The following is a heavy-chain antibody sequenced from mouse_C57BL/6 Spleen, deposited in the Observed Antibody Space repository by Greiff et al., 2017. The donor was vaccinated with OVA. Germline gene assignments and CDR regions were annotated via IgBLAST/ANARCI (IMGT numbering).Heavy chain of an antibody. CDR1: GYTFTSYW. V-gene: IGHV1-52*01. J-gene: IGHJ2*01. CDR2: IDPSDSET. D-gene: IGHD2-4*01. CDR3: ARGAYDYGFDY. Sequence: QVQLQQPGAELVRPGSSVKLSCKASGYTFTSYWMHWVKQRPIQGLEWIGNIDPSDSETHYNQKFKDKATLTVDKSSSTAYMQLSSLTSEDSAVYYCARGAYDYGFDYWGQGTTLTVSS.